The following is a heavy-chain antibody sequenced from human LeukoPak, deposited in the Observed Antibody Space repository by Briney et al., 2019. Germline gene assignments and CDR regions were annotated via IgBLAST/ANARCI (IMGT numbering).Heavy chain of an antibody. Sequence: TSGGSLRLSCAASGFTFSSYSMNWVRQAPGKGLEWVSSISSSSSYIYYADSVRGRFTISRDNAKNSLYLQMNSLRAEDTAVYYCARSASDFWSGYYPYPYYYYYYMDVWGKGTTVTVSS. D-gene: IGHD3-3*01. CDR3: ARSASDFWSGYYPYPYYYYYYMDV. V-gene: IGHV3-21*01. CDR2: ISSSSSYI. CDR1: GFTFSSYS. J-gene: IGHJ6*03.